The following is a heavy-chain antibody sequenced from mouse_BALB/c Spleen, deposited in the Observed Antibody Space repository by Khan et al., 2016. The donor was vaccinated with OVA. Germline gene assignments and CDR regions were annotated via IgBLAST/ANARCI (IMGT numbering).Heavy chain of an antibody. V-gene: IGHV3-2*02. CDR3: ARSGTITTVVATDFDY. D-gene: IGHD1-1*01. J-gene: IGHJ2*01. CDR2: IKYSGST. Sequence: EVELVESGPGLVKPSQSLSLTCTVTGYSITSDYAWNWIRQFPGNKLEWMGYIKYSGSTSYNPSLKSRISITRDTSKNQFFLKLNSVTTEDTAIYYCARSGTITTVVATDFDYWGQGTTLTVSS. CDR1: GYSITSDYA.